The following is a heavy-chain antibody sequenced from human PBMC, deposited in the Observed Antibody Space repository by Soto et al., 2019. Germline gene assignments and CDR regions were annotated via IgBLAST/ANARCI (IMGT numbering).Heavy chain of an antibody. CDR2: INHSGST. J-gene: IGHJ4*02. CDR3: ARDLSTDSSGYYPFDY. Sequence: PSETLSLTCAVYGGSFSGYYWSWIRQPPGKGLEWIGEINHSGSTNYNPSLKSRVTISVDTSKHQFSLKLSSVTAADTAVYYCARDLSTDSSGYYPFDYWGQGTLVTVSS. V-gene: IGHV4-34*01. CDR1: GGSFSGYY. D-gene: IGHD3-22*01.